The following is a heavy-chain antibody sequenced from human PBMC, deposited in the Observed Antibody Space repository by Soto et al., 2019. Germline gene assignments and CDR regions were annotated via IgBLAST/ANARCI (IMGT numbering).Heavy chain of an antibody. CDR2: IWYDGSNK. CDR1: GFSFPIFP. J-gene: IGHJ4*02. Sequence: PGGSLRLSCAASGFSFPIFPMHWVRQAPGKGLEWVAVIWYDGSNKYYAESVQGRFSISRDNSKNTLYLEMNGLRAADTAVYYCAREEGEQQLDYWGQGTLVTVS. V-gene: IGHV3-33*01. D-gene: IGHD6-13*01. CDR3: AREEGEQQLDY.